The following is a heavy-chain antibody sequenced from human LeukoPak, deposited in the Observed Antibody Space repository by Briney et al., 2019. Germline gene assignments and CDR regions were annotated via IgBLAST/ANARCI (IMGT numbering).Heavy chain of an antibody. CDR3: ARDQGITIFGVWFDP. CDR1: GCSISSYY. CDR2: IYTSGST. J-gene: IGHJ5*02. V-gene: IGHV4-4*07. D-gene: IGHD3-3*01. Sequence: SETLSLTCTVSGCSISSYYWSWIRQPAGKGLEWIGRIYTSGSTNYNPSLKSRVTMSVDTSKNQFSLKLSSVTAADPAVYYCARDQGITIFGVWFDPWGQGTLVTVSS.